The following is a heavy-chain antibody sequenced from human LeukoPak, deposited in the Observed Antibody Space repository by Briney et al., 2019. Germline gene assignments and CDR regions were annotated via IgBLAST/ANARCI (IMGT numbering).Heavy chain of an antibody. CDR2: INSDGRST. CDR3: AREGNWNNFDY. Sequence: PGGSLRLSCAASGFNFSSHWMHWVRQAPGKGLVWVSRINSDGRSTSYADSVKGRFTISRDNAKKSLYLQMNSLRAEDTAVYYCAREGNWNNFDYWGQGTLVTVSS. V-gene: IGHV3-74*01. CDR1: GFNFSSHW. J-gene: IGHJ4*02. D-gene: IGHD1-1*01.